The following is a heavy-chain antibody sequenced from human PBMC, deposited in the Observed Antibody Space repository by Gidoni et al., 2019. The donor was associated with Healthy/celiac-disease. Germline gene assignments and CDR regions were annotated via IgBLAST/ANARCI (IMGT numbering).Heavy chain of an antibody. CDR1: GYSFTSSW. CDR3: ASGGGGYYGSSGYRYFDY. Sequence: EVQLVQSGAEVKNPGATLKISCKGSGYSFTSSWIGWVRQMPGKGLEWMGIIYPGDSDTRYSPSFQGQVTISADKSISTAYLQWSSLKASDTAMYYCASGGGGYYGSSGYRYFDYWGQGTLVTVSS. J-gene: IGHJ4*02. CDR2: IYPGDSDT. D-gene: IGHD3-22*01. V-gene: IGHV5-51*01.